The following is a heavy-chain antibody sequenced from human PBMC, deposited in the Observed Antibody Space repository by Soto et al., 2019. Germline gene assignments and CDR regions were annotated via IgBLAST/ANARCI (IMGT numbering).Heavy chain of an antibody. J-gene: IGHJ4*02. Sequence: EVQLVESGGDLVQPGGSLRLSCEASGFTFSSNWMHWVRQGPGKGLVWVSRMNPDGSTRGYADSVKGRFTISRDNARNTVFVQMSSLRADDTAVYYCARGGEVGAGQYYLDDSWGQGTLVTVSS. D-gene: IGHD2-21*01. V-gene: IGHV3-74*01. CDR2: MNPDGSTR. CDR1: GFTFSSNW. CDR3: ARGGEVGAGQYYLDDS.